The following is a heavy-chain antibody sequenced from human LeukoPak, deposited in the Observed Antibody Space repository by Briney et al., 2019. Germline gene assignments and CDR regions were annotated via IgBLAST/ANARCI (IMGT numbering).Heavy chain of an antibody. CDR3: ARHPQEFRSDWFDP. V-gene: IGHV4-59*08. CDR2: IFHTGST. CDR1: GASISDFY. Sequence: SETLSLTCTVSGASISDFYWSWIRQSPEKGLEWLGYIFHTGSTNYNPSVKSRVTISMDTSKNQFSLRLNPVTAADTAVYYCARHPQEFRSDWFDPWGQGTLVTVSS. J-gene: IGHJ5*02. D-gene: IGHD3-10*01.